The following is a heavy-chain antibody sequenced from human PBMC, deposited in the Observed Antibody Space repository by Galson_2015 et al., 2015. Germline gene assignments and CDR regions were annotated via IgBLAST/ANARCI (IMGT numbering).Heavy chain of an antibody. CDR1: GYSFTSYG. CDR2: INTHNGYA. V-gene: IGHV1-18*01. CDR3: ARVGGAAEGPSDAFDI. D-gene: IGHD3-16*01. J-gene: IGHJ3*02. Sequence: SVKVSCKASGYSFTSYGVTWVRQAPGQGLEWLGWINTHNGYAKYAQNVQDRVTMTTDTPTTTVSMELRSLRSDDTAMYYCARVGGAAEGPSDAFDIWGQGTMVTVSS.